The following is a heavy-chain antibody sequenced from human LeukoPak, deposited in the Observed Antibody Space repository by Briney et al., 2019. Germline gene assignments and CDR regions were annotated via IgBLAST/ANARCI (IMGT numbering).Heavy chain of an antibody. V-gene: IGHV4-59*01. CDR2: LYYSGDT. J-gene: IGHJ3*02. CDR3: ARSYCGGHCNWGDYAFNM. Sequence: SETLSLMCTVWGGSLTRYDGIWLRHPREKAVEGFGYLYYSGDTNYNASLKSRVTISLHTSKNQFSLELSSVTAADTAVYYCARSYCGGHCNWGDYAFNMWGQGTMVTVSS. CDR1: GGSLTRYD. D-gene: IGHD2-21*01.